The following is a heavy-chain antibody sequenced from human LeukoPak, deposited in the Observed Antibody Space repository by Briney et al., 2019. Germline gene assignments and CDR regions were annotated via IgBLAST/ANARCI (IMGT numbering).Heavy chain of an antibody. CDR2: IYSGGST. CDR3: AKFALRYCSGGSCHPFDY. Sequence: GGSLRLSCTVSGFTVSSDSMSWVRQAPGKGLEWVSFIYSGGSTHYSDSVKGRFTISRDNSKNTLYLQMNSLRAEDTAVYYCAKFALRYCSGGSCHPFDYWGQGTLDTVSS. CDR1: GFTVSSDS. D-gene: IGHD2-15*01. V-gene: IGHV3-53*01. J-gene: IGHJ4*02.